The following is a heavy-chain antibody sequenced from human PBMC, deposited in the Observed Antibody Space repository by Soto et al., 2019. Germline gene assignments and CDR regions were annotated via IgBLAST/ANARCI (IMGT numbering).Heavy chain of an antibody. D-gene: IGHD3-22*01. CDR2: IYTSGST. V-gene: IGHV4-4*07. CDR3: ARDLEAYYYDSSGFNWFDP. J-gene: IGHJ5*02. Sequence: PSETLSLTCTVPGGSISSYYWSWIRQPAGKGLEWIGRIYTSGSTNYNPSLKSRVTMSVDTSKNQFSLKLSSVTAADTAVYYCARDLEAYYYDSSGFNWFDPWGQGTLVTVSS. CDR1: GGSISSYY.